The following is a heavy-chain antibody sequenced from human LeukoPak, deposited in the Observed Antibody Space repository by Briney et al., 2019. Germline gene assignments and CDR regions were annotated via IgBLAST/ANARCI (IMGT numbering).Heavy chain of an antibody. J-gene: IGHJ3*02. D-gene: IGHD6-13*01. CDR3: ARVRSDSSSWPDAFDI. V-gene: IGHV3-30-3*01. CDR2: ISYDGSNK. Sequence: GGSLRLSCAASGFTVNSKYMSWVRQAPGKGLEWVAVISYDGSNKYYADSVKGRFTISRDNSKNTLYLPMNSLRAEDTAVYYCARVRSDSSSWPDAFDIWGQGTMVTVSS. CDR1: GFTVNSKY.